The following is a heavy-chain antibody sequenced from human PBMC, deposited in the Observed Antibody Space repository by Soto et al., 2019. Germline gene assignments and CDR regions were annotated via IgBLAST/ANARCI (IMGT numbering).Heavy chain of an antibody. CDR1: GFTFNIYS. J-gene: IGHJ6*02. Sequence: EVQLVESGGGLVQPGGSLRLSCAASGFTFNIYSMNWVRRAPGKGLEWVSKISRVGSTMYYADSVKGRFTISRDNAKNSVHLQMDSLRAEDTAVYYCARRYSYGPSGMDVWGQGTTVTVSS. CDR2: ISRVGSTM. V-gene: IGHV3-48*01. D-gene: IGHD5-18*01. CDR3: ARRYSYGPSGMDV.